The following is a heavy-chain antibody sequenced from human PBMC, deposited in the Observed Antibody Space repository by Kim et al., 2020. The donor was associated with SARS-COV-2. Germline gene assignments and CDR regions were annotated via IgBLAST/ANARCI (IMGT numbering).Heavy chain of an antibody. CDR1: GFTFSSYK. V-gene: IGHV3-21*01. D-gene: IGHD3-3*01. CDR2: ISRSSRYI. J-gene: IGHJ6*01. Sequence: GGSLRLSCAASGFTFSSYKMNWVRQAPGKGLERVSSISRSSRYIYSAASVKGRFTISRDNAKNSLYLQMNSLRAEDTAVYYGSREEAIFGVVIILDYYY. CDR3: SREEAIFGVVIILDYYY.